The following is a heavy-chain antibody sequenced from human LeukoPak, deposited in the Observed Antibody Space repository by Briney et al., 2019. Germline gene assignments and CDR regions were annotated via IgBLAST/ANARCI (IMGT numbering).Heavy chain of an antibody. D-gene: IGHD6-13*01. CDR2: IYYSGST. CDR3: ARHSNARQLVYYFDY. J-gene: IGHJ4*02. CDR1: GGSISSSSYY. Sequence: PSETLSLTCTVSGGSISSSSYYWGWIRQPPGKGLEWIGSIYYSGSTYYNPSLKSRVTISVDTSENQFSLKLSSVTAADTAVYYCARHSNARQLVYYFDYWGQGTLVTVSS. V-gene: IGHV4-39*01.